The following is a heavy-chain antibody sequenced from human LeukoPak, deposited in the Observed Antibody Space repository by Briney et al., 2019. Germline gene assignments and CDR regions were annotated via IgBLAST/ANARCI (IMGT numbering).Heavy chain of an antibody. CDR1: GGSISSGGYC. V-gene: IGHV4-30-2*01. CDR3: ARNSGSYHTRIGAFDI. Sequence: SETLSLTCTVSGGSISSGGYCWSWIRQPPGKGLEWIGYIYHSGSTYYNPSLKSRVTISVDRSKNQFSLKLSSVTAADTAVYYCARNSGSYHTRIGAFDIWGQGTMVTVSS. D-gene: IGHD1-26*01. CDR2: IYHSGST. J-gene: IGHJ3*02.